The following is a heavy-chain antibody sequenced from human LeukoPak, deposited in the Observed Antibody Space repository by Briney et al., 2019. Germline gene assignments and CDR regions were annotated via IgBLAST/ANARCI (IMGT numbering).Heavy chain of an antibody. CDR1: GFTFSSYA. Sequence: GGSLRLSCAASGFTFSSYAMSWVRQAPGKGLEWVSAISGSGGSAYYADSVKGRFTISRDNSKNTLYLQMSSLRAEDTAVYYCAKGGSKGIVVVIRYFDYWGQGTLVTVSS. D-gene: IGHD3-22*01. CDR2: ISGSGGSA. J-gene: IGHJ4*02. CDR3: AKGGSKGIVVVIRYFDY. V-gene: IGHV3-23*01.